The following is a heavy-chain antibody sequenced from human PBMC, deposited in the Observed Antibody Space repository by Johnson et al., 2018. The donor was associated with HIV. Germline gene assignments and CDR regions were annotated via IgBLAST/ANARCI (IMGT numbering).Heavy chain of an antibody. CDR2: ISSSGSTI. J-gene: IGHJ3*02. CDR1: GFTFSNAW. D-gene: IGHD3-3*01. V-gene: IGHV3-11*04. CDR3: AREVFTIFGATQRGAFDI. Sequence: QMQLVESGGGLVKPGGSLRLSCAASGFTFSNAWMSWVRQAPGKGLEWVSYISSSGSTIYYADSVKGRFTISRDNAKNSLYLQMNSLRGEDTAVYYCAREVFTIFGATQRGAFDIWGQGTMVTVSS.